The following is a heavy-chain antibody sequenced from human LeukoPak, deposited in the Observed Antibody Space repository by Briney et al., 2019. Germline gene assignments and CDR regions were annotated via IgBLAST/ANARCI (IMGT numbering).Heavy chain of an antibody. D-gene: IGHD3-22*01. CDR1: GFTFSDYY. Sequence: PGGSLRLSCAASGFTFSDYYMSWIRQAPGKGLEWVSYISSSGSTIYYADSVKGRFPISRDNAKNSLYLQMNSLRAEDTAVYYCARILGDYYDSSGPDYWGQGTLVTVSS. V-gene: IGHV3-11*04. CDR2: ISSSGSTI. J-gene: IGHJ4*02. CDR3: ARILGDYYDSSGPDY.